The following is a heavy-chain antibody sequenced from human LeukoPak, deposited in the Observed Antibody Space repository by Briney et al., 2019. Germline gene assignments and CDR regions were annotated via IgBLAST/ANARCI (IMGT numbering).Heavy chain of an antibody. Sequence: SETLSLTCTVSGGSIISYYWSWIRQPPGKGLEWIGYIYYSGSTNYNPSLKSRVTISVDTSKNQFSLKLSSVTAADTAVYYCARGNRGDYFDYWGQGTLVTVSS. CDR1: GGSIISYY. J-gene: IGHJ4*02. V-gene: IGHV4-59*01. D-gene: IGHD3-10*01. CDR3: ARGNRGDYFDY. CDR2: IYYSGST.